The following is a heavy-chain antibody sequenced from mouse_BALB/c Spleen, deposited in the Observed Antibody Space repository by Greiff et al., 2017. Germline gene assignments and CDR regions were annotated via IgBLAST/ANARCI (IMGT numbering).Heavy chain of an antibody. CDR1: GYAFSSYW. CDR3: ARDYRYDEGYAMDY. Sequence: QVQLKQSGAELVRPGSSVKISCKASGYAFSSYWMNWVKQRPGQGLEWIGQIYPGDGDTNYNGKFKGKATLTADKSSSTAYMQLSSLTSEDSAVYFCARDYRYDEGYAMDYWGQGTSVTVSS. CDR2: IYPGDGDT. J-gene: IGHJ4*01. D-gene: IGHD2-14*01. V-gene: IGHV1-80*01.